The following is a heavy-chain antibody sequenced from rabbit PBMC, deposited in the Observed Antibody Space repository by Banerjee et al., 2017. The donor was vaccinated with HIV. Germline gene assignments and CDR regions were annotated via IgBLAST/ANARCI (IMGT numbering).Heavy chain of an antibody. CDR2: IFAGSVGSP. V-gene: IGHV1S40*01. J-gene: IGHJ4*01. Sequence: QSLEESGGDLVKPGASLTLTCTASGFSFSSTNYMCWVRQAPGKGLEWIACIFAGSVGSPYYASWAKGRFTISKTSSTTVTLQMTSLTAADTATYFCAKAVAFASSAGYYNLWGPGTLVTVS. CDR1: GFSFSSTNY. D-gene: IGHD1-1*01. CDR3: AKAVAFASSAGYYNL.